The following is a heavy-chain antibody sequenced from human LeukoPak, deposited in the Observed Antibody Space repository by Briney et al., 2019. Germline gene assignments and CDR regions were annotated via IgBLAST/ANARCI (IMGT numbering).Heavy chain of an antibody. CDR3: ARSRGVGPGAYFDY. CDR2: ISXTGSHK. J-gene: IGHJ4*02. D-gene: IGHD1-26*01. V-gene: IGHV3-11*03. Sequence: GGSLRLSCAASGXSFSDNYXSXXXXAPGXXXXXVSYISXTGSHKRYAEXVRGRFTISRDNAKNSLYLEMNSLRADDTAVYYCARSRGVGPGAYFDYWGQGTVVTVSS. CDR1: GXSFSDNY.